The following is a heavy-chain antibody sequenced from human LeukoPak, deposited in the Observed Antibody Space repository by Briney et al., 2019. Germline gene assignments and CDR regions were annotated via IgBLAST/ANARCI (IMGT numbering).Heavy chain of an antibody. CDR2: ISSSSSYI. CDR1: GFTFNNAW. V-gene: IGHV3-21*01. Sequence: GGSLRLSCAASGFTFNNAWMNWVRQAPGKGLEWVSSISSSSSYIYYADSVKGRFTISRDNAKNSLYLQMNSLRAEDTAVYYCARVGGSYYGGFSFFDYWGQGTLVTVSS. D-gene: IGHD1-26*01. J-gene: IGHJ4*02. CDR3: ARVGGSYYGGFSFFDY.